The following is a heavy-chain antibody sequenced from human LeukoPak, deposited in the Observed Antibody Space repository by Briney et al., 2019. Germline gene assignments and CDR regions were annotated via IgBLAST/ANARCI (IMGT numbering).Heavy chain of an antibody. CDR1: GGSISSYY. CDR2: IYYSGST. Sequence: TSETLSLTCTVSGGSISSYYWSWIRQPPGKGLGWMGYIYYSGSTNFNLSLKSRVTISVDTSKNQFSLKLSSVTAADTAVYYCARHWSDCSGGSCYVFDYWGQGTLVTVSS. V-gene: IGHV4-59*08. CDR3: ARHWSDCSGGSCYVFDY. J-gene: IGHJ4*02. D-gene: IGHD2-15*01.